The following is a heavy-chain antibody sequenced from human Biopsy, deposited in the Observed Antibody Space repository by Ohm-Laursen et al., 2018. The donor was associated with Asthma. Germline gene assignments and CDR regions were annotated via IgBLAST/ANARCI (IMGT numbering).Heavy chain of an antibody. CDR3: SKYGLPGWELRRGADC. CDR2: ISFDGSNK. D-gene: IGHD1-7*01. CDR1: GFTFSNYG. V-gene: IGHV3-30*18. Sequence: SLRLSCSASGFTFSNYGMHWVRQAPGKGLDWVAVISFDGSNKNYTDSVKGRFTISRNNSRNTLHLQMNRLIAEDTAVYYCSKYGLPGWELRRGADCWGQGMQVTVSS. J-gene: IGHJ4*01.